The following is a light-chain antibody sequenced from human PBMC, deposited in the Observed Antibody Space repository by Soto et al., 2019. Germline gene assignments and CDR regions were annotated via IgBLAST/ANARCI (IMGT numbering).Light chain of an antibody. J-gene: IGKJ3*01. Sequence: EIGLTHSPGTLSFSPGARATLTGRASQSVSSSYLAWFQQKPGQAPRLLIYGASSRATGIPDRFSGSGSGTDFALTISILEPEDFAVYYCQQYGNSPFTFGPGTKVDIK. V-gene: IGKV3-20*01. CDR2: GAS. CDR1: QSVSSSY. CDR3: QQYGNSPFT.